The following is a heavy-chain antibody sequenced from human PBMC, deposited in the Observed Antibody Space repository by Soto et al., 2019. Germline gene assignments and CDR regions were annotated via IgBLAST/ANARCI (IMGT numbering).Heavy chain of an antibody. V-gene: IGHV3-23*01. CDR3: AKGFSGSSPYNCFGP. CDR2: ISGGGDAT. J-gene: IGHJ5*02. D-gene: IGHD2-15*01. Sequence: SLRVSCTASTFTFSRYAMSWVRQAPGKGLEWVSAISGGGDATFYADSLRGRFTISRDNSKNTLYLQVNSLRVEDTALYYCAKGFSGSSPYNCFGPWGQGTLVTVSS. CDR1: TFTFSRYA.